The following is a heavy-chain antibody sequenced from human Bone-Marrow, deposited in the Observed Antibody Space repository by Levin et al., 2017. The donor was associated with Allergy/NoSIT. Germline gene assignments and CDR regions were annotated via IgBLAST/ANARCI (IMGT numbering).Heavy chain of an antibody. CDR3: AKERNGKTGYSSGGMDD. Sequence: GGSLRLSCSASGFTFSDYAMHWVRQAPGKGLKWVALISYDGGNRFYADSVKGRFTISRDNSKNTLYLQMKNLRAEDTAVYFCAKERNGKTGYSSGGMDDWGQGTLVTVSS. J-gene: IGHJ4*02. CDR1: GFTFSDYA. V-gene: IGHV3-30*18. CDR2: ISYDGGNR. D-gene: IGHD5-18*01.